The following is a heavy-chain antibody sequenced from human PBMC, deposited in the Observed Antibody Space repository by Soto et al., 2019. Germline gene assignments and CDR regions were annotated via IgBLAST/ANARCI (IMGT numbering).Heavy chain of an antibody. CDR2: VYYTGST. V-gene: IGHV4-61*01. J-gene: IGHJ4*02. Sequence: PSETLSLTCTVSGGSVSSGSSYWSWIRQPPEKGLEWIGFVYYTGSTNYNPSLKSRVTISVDTSKNQFSLKLSSVTAADTAVYYCADSSSAHPRSFGYWGQGTLVTVSS. D-gene: IGHD6-6*01. CDR3: ADSSSAHPRSFGY. CDR1: GGSVSSGSSY.